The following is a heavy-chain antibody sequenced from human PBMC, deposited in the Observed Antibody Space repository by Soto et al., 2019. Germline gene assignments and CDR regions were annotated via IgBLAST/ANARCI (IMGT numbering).Heavy chain of an antibody. CDR1: GGTFSSYA. D-gene: IGHD6-13*01. V-gene: IGHV1-69*13. CDR3: ARVPYSSSWYWFDP. CDR2: IIPIFGTA. Sequence: ASVKVSCKASGGTFSSYAISWVQQAPGQGLEWMGGIIPIFGTANYAQKFQGRVTITADESTSTAYMELSSLRSEDTAVYYCARVPYSSSWYWFDPWGQGXLVTVYS. J-gene: IGHJ5*02.